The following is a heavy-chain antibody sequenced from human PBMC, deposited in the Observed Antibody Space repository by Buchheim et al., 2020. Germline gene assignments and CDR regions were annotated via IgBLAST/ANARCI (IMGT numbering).Heavy chain of an antibody. Sequence: EVQLLESGGGLVQPGGFLRLSCAASGLIFSNYVMSWVRQAPGKGLEWVSTISSSGSSTYYADPVKGRFTISRDNSKNTPYLQMNSMRVDDTAVYYCAEVPDVWGKGT. CDR2: ISSSGSST. J-gene: IGHJ6*03. CDR1: GLIFSNYV. CDR3: AEVPDV. V-gene: IGHV3-23*01.